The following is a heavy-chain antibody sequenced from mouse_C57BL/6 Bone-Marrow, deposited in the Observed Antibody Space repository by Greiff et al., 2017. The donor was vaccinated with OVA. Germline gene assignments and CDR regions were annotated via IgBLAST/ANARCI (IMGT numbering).Heavy chain of an antibody. D-gene: IGHD2-4*01. CDR2: ISDGGSYT. CDR1: GFTFSSYA. CDR3: AIGYDYEDGADY. V-gene: IGHV5-4*01. J-gene: IGHJ2*01. Sequence: EVHLVESGGGLVKPGGSLKLSCAASGFTFSSYAMSWVRQTPEKRLEWVATISDGGSYTYYPDNVKGRFTISRDNAKNNLYLQMSHLKSEDTAMDYCAIGYDYEDGADYWGQGTTLTVSS.